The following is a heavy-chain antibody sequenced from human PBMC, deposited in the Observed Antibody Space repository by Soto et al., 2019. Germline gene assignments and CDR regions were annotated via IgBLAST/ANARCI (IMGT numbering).Heavy chain of an antibody. J-gene: IGHJ4*02. Sequence: GASVKLSFKASGSTFPSYGSSWVRQAPGQGLEWMGWISTYNGNTNYAQKLQGRVTMTTDTSTSTAYMELRSLRSDDTAVYYCAVETTLDYWGQGTMVTVSS. CDR3: AVETTLDY. V-gene: IGHV1-18*01. CDR1: GSTFPSYG. CDR2: ISTYNGNT. D-gene: IGHD1-7*01.